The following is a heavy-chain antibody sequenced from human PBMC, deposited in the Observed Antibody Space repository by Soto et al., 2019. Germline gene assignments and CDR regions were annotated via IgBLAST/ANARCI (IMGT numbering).Heavy chain of an antibody. CDR1: GGTFSNYN. D-gene: IGHD1-26*01. Sequence: QVQLVQSEAEVQKPGSSVKVSCKAYGGTFSNYNINWVRQAPGQVLEWMGGIIPLFGTINYAQKFQGRVTITAYESTSTAYLELSSLNSDDTAVYYGARDDGPHGGSYSNNSWGQGTLVTVSS. J-gene: IGHJ4*02. CDR3: ARDDGPHGGSYSNNS. CDR2: IIPLFGTI. V-gene: IGHV1-69*01.